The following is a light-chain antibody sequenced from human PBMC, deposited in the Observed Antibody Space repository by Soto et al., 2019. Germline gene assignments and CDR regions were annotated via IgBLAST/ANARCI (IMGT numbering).Light chain of an antibody. J-gene: IGLJ2*01. CDR1: RGSVASNY. CDR2: RDD. CDR3: QSYDRTNVV. Sequence: NFLLTQPHSVSESPGKTITISCARSRGSVASNYVQWFQQRPGSAPTTIIYRDDQRPSGVPDRFSASVDSSSNSASLTISGLKTEDEADDYCQSYDRTNVVFGGGTKLTVL. V-gene: IGLV6-57*03.